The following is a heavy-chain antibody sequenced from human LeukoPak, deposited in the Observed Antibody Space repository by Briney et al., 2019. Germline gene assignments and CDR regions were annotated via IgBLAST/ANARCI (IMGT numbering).Heavy chain of an antibody. Sequence: GASVKVSCKASGYTVTAYYMHWVRQAPGQGLEWMGGIIPICGTANYAQKFQGRVTITTDESTSTAYMELSSLRSEDTAVYYCARLHMSGPEPYYFDYWGQGTLVTVSS. D-gene: IGHD3-3*01. CDR3: ARLHMSGPEPYYFDY. J-gene: IGHJ4*02. V-gene: IGHV1-69*05. CDR1: GYTVTAYY. CDR2: IIPICGTA.